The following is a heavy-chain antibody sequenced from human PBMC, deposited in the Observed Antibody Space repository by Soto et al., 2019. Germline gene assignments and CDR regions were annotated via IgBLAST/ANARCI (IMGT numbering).Heavy chain of an antibody. Sequence: EVQLLESGGGLEQPGGSLRLSCAASGFNFSSDVMNWVRQAPGKGLEWVASIFGSGRTTYYADSVKDRFTISRDNSKNTLYLQLNSLRVEDTALYYCANGGLHGSIDGGLSYFHHWDQGTLVTVSS. CDR3: ANGGLHGSIDGGLSYFHH. CDR1: GFNFSSDV. V-gene: IGHV3-23*01. CDR2: IFGSGRTT. D-gene: IGHD2-15*01. J-gene: IGHJ4*02.